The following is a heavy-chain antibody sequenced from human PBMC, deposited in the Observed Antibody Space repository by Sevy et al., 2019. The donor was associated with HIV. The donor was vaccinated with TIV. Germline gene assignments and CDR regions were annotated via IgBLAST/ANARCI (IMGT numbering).Heavy chain of an antibody. CDR2: INADGSST. Sequence: GGSLRLSCVASGFTLSNYWMHWVRQAPGKGLVWVSRINADGSSTSYADSVKGRFTISRDNAKNTLYLQMNSLRGEDTAVYYRARDFVYGWGQGTLVTVSS. V-gene: IGHV3-74*01. D-gene: IGHD4-17*01. CDR1: GFTLSNYW. CDR3: ARDFVYG. J-gene: IGHJ4*02.